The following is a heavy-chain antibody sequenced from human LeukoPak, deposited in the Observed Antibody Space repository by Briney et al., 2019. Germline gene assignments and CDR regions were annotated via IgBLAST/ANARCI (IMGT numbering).Heavy chain of an antibody. CDR3: ARGPQFSGPGWFDP. CDR1: GFTFSGYV. V-gene: IGHV3-21*01. D-gene: IGHD3-10*01. J-gene: IGHJ5*02. Sequence: GGSLRLSCAASGFTFSGYVMTWVRQAPGKGLECVSSITFSCSRIYHADSVKGRFTISRDNTKDSLYLQMNSLRAEDTAIYYCARGPQFSGPGWFDPWGQGTLVTVSS. CDR2: ITFSCSRI.